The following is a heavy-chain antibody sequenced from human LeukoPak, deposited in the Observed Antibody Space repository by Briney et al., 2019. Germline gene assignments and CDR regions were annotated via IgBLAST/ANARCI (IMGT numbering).Heavy chain of an antibody. D-gene: IGHD3-10*01. V-gene: IGHV4-34*01. CDR3: ARDFYGSGSYRTDAFDI. CDR1: GGSFSGYY. CDR2: INHSGST. J-gene: IGHJ3*02. Sequence: SETLSLTCAVYGGSFSGYYWSWIRQPPGKGLEWIGEINHSGSTNYNPSLKSRVTISVDTSKNQFSLKLSSVTAADTAVYYCARDFYGSGSYRTDAFDIWGQGTMVTVSS.